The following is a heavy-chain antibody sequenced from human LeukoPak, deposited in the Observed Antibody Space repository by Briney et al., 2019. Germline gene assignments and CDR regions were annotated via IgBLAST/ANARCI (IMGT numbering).Heavy chain of an antibody. CDR2: FDPEDGET. V-gene: IGHV1-24*01. CDR1: GYTLTELS. D-gene: IGHD3-3*01. Sequence: ASVKVSRKVSGYTLTELSMHWVRQAPGKGLEWMGGFDPEDGETIYAQKFQGRVTMTEDTSTDTAYMELSSLRSEDTAVYYCATAAAHDFWSGLYYFDYWGQGTLVTVSS. CDR3: ATAAAHDFWSGLYYFDY. J-gene: IGHJ4*02.